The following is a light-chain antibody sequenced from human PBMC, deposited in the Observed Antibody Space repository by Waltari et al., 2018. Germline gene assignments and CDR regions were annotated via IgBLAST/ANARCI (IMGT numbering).Light chain of an antibody. CDR3: CSYRTPDTLV. J-gene: IGLJ1*01. CDR1: SRDIGAYNF. V-gene: IGLV2-14*03. Sequence: QSALTQPASVSGSPGQSITISCTGTSRDIGAYNFFYWYQQHPGKAPKFMIYDVSYRPSGVSSRFSGSKSGNTASLTISGLQIEDEADYYCCSYRTPDTLVFGTGTKVTVL. CDR2: DVS.